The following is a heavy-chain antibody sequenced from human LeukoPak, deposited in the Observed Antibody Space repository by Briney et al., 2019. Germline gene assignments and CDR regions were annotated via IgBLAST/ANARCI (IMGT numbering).Heavy chain of an antibody. CDR2: IKSKTDGGTT. Sequence: PGGFLRLSCAASGFTFSNAWMSWVRQAPGKGLEWVGRIKSKTDGGTTDYAAPVKGRFTISRNDSKNTLYLQMNSLKTEDTAVYYCTTDPLSSGWYDWFDPWGQGTLVTVSS. CDR1: GFTFSNAW. D-gene: IGHD6-19*01. J-gene: IGHJ5*02. V-gene: IGHV3-15*01. CDR3: TTDPLSSGWYDWFDP.